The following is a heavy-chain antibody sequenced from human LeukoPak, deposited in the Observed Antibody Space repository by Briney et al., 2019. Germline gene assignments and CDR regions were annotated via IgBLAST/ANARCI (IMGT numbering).Heavy chain of an antibody. D-gene: IGHD2-15*01. CDR2: FSYDGTTK. CDR1: GFTLSSHA. J-gene: IGHJ3*02. V-gene: IGHV3-30*10. CDR3: ARGNRGYGDAFDI. Sequence: GNSLRLSCVVSGFTLSSHAMHWVRQAPGKGLEWVAMFSYDGTTKFNTDSVQGRFTISRDTSKNTLDLQMYSLRGEDTAVYYCARGNRGYGDAFDIWGHGTLVTVSS.